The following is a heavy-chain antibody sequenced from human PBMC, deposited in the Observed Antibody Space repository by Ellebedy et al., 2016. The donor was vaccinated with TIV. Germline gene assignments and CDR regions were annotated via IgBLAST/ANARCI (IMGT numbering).Heavy chain of an antibody. J-gene: IGHJ4*02. Sequence: GGSLRLXXAASGFTFSSYAMSWVRQAPGKGLEWVSAISGSGGSTYYADSVKGRFTISRDNSKNTLYLQMNSLRAEDTAVYYCAKPPDFWSGYFDYWGQGTLVTVSS. CDR3: AKPPDFWSGYFDY. CDR2: ISGSGGST. D-gene: IGHD3-3*01. CDR1: GFTFSSYA. V-gene: IGHV3-23*01.